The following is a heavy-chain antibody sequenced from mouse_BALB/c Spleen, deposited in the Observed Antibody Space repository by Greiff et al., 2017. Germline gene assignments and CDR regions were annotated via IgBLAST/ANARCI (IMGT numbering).Heavy chain of an antibody. CDR3: ARSRYYRYDTYAMDY. V-gene: IGHV5-17*02. D-gene: IGHD2-14*01. J-gene: IGHJ4*01. CDR1: GFTFSSFG. Sequence: EVHLVESGGGLVQPGGSRKLSCAASGFTFSSFGMHWVRQAPEKGLEWVAYISSGSSTIYYADTVKGRFTISRDNPKNTLFLQMTSLRSEDTAMYYCARSRYYRYDTYAMDYWGQGTSVTVSS. CDR2: ISSGSSTI.